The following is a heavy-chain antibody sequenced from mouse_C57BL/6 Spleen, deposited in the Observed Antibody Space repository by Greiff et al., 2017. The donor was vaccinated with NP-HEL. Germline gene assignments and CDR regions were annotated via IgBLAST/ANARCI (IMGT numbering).Heavy chain of an antibody. V-gene: IGHV1-76*01. CDR3: ARHREGAMDY. D-gene: IGHD2-14*01. CDR1: GYTFTDYY. CDR2: IYPGSGNT. J-gene: IGHJ4*01. Sequence: VQLQQSGAELVRPGASVKLSCKASGYTFTDYYINWVKQRPGQGLEWIARIYPGSGNTYYNEKFKGKATLTAEKSSSTAYMQLSSLTSEDSAVYFCARHREGAMDYWGQGTSVTVSS.